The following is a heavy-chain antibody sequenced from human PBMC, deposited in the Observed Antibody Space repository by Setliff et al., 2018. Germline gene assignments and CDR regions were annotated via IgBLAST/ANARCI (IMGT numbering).Heavy chain of an antibody. V-gene: IGHV3-74*01. J-gene: IGHJ3*02. CDR1: GFTFSSHW. Sequence: PGGSLRLSCAASGFTFSSHWMHWVRQGPGKGPVWVSRINSDGSRTDYADSVKGRFTISRDNSQNTMYLQMNSLRAEDTAVYYCIRDTSGRDAFDIWGQGTMVTVSS. CDR3: IRDTSGRDAFDI. CDR2: INSDGSRT. D-gene: IGHD6-19*01.